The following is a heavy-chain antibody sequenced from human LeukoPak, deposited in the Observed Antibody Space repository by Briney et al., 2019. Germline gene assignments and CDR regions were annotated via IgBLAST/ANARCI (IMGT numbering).Heavy chain of an antibody. Sequence: GGSLRLSCAASGFTFSSYGMHWVRQAPGKGLEWVAVIWYDGSNKYYADSVKGRFTISRDNSKNTLYLQMNSLRAEDTAVYYCARLEGDDYGDSFDPWGQGTLVTVSS. CDR1: GFTFSSYG. D-gene: IGHD4-17*01. V-gene: IGHV3-33*01. J-gene: IGHJ5*02. CDR2: IWYDGSNK. CDR3: ARLEGDDYGDSFDP.